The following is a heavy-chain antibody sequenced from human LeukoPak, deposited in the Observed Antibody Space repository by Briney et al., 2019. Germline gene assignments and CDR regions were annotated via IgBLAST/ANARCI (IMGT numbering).Heavy chain of an antibody. V-gene: IGHV4-59*01. CDR3: ARSQSGYSYDHAAFEI. J-gene: IGHJ3*02. CDR1: GDSISTYY. D-gene: IGHD5-18*01. Sequence: PSETLSLTCTVSGDSISTYYWSWIRQPPGKGLEWIAYIDYRGSTTYNPSLRSRVTISVDTSRNQFSLKLSSVTAADTAVYYCARSQSGYSYDHAAFEIWGQGTMVTVSS. CDR2: IDYRGST.